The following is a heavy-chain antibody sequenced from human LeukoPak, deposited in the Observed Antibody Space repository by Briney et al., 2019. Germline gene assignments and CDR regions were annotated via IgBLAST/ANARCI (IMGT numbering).Heavy chain of an antibody. CDR2: ISSSGSTI. Sequence: GGSLRLSCAASGFTFSSYEMNWVRQAPGKGLEWVSYISSSGSTIYHADSVKGRFTISRDNAKNSLYLQMNSLRAEDTAVYYCARGGDIVVVPAAMQGAYNWFDPWGQGTLVSVSS. J-gene: IGHJ5*02. V-gene: IGHV3-48*03. CDR3: ARGGDIVVVPAAMQGAYNWFDP. CDR1: GFTFSSYE. D-gene: IGHD2-2*01.